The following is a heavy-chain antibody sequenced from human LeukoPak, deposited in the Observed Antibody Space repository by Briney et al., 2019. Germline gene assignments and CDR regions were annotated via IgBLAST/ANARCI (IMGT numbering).Heavy chain of an antibody. CDR3: ARGSSYRYYYYYYGMDV. CDR2: IYYSGST. D-gene: IGHD3-10*01. J-gene: IGHJ6*02. V-gene: IGHV4-59*01. CDR1: GGSISSYY. Sequence: PSETLSLTRTVSGGSISSYYWSWIRQPPGKGLEWIGYIYYSGSTNYNPSLKSRVTISVDTSKNQFSLKLSSVTAADTAVYYCARGSSYRYYYYYYGMDVWGQGTTVTVSS.